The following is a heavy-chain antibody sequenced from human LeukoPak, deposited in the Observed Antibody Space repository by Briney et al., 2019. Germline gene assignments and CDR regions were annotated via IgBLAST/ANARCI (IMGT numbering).Heavy chain of an antibody. CDR2: INPSGGST. D-gene: IGHD5-18*01. CDR3: ARQTFDTAMVPFFDY. Sequence: GASVKVSCKASGNTFTSYYMHWVRQAPGQGLEWMGIINPSGGSTSCAQKFQGRVTMTRDTSTSTVYMELSSLRSEDTAVYYCARQTFDTAMVPFFDYWGQGTLVTVSS. J-gene: IGHJ4*02. V-gene: IGHV1-46*01. CDR1: GNTFTSYY.